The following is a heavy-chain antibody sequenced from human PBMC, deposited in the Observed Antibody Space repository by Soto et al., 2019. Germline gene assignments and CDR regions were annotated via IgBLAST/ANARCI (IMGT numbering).Heavy chain of an antibody. CDR3: ARHPGYYDILTGYTTYYFDS. V-gene: IGHV4-59*08. CDR2: IYYRGNT. D-gene: IGHD3-9*01. J-gene: IGHJ4*02. Sequence: TLSLTCTVSGGSIGTYYWSCIRQPPGKGLEWVGYIYYRGNTDYNPSLKSRVTISLDTPKNQFSLKLSSVTAAHTAVYYCARHPGYYDILTGYTTYYFDSWGKGILVTVSS. CDR1: GGSIGTYY.